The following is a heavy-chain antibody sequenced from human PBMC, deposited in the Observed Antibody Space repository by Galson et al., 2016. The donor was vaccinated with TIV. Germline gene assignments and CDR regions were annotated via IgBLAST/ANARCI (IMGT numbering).Heavy chain of an antibody. D-gene: IGHD2-21*01. Sequence: SLRLSCAASGFTVSGNYVIWVRQAPGQGLDWVSVIYSDSTTNYSASMKGRFTISRGNSKNTPYLQMHSLRGEDTAVYYCARDRRFCGDECYLRYYYGMDVWGQGTTVIVSS. CDR1: GFTVSGNY. J-gene: IGHJ6*02. V-gene: IGHV3-66*02. CDR3: ARDRRFCGDECYLRYYYGMDV. CDR2: IYSDSTT.